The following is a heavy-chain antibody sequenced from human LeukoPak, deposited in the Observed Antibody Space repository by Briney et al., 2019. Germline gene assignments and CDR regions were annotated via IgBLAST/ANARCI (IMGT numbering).Heavy chain of an antibody. Sequence: GGSLRLSCAASGFTFSSFAMGWVRQAPGQGLEWVSSIIGSGGSTYYADSLKGRFTISRDNSKNTLFLQMNSLRAEDTAVYYCACMVRGVISSDAEFDYWGQGTLVTVSS. D-gene: IGHD3-10*01. CDR2: IIGSGGST. J-gene: IGHJ4*02. CDR3: ACMVRGVISSDAEFDY. V-gene: IGHV3-23*01. CDR1: GFTFSSFA.